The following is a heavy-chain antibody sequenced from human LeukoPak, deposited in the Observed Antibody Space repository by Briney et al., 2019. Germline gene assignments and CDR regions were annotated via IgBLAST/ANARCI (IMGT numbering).Heavy chain of an antibody. CDR1: GYTFTNYW. D-gene: IGHD2-2*01. CDR2: IYPGDSDT. CDR3: ARPSPRTPLAFDI. Sequence: GESLKISCKASGYTFTNYWIGWVRQMPGKGLEWMGIIYPGDSDTRYSPSFQGQVTISADKSISTAYLQWSSLKASDTAMYYCARPSPRTPLAFDIWGQGTMVTVSS. V-gene: IGHV5-51*03. J-gene: IGHJ3*02.